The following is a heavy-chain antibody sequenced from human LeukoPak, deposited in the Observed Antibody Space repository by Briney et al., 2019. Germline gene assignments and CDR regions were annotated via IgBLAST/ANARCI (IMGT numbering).Heavy chain of an antibody. CDR3: AKRGGLSSLFDP. CDR2: IRYDGSNK. D-gene: IGHD2-15*01. CDR1: GFTFSSYS. V-gene: IGHV3-30*02. Sequence: GGSLRLSCAASGFTFSSYSMTWVRQAPGKGLEWVAFIRYDGSNKYYADSVKGRFTISRDNSKNTLYLQMNSLRAEDTAVYYCAKRGGLSSLFDPWGQGTLVTVSS. J-gene: IGHJ5*02.